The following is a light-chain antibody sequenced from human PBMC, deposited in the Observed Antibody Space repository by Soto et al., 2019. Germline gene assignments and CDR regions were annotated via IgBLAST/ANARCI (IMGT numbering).Light chain of an antibody. CDR1: QSVSSN. Sequence: TVMAQSPATQSGAPEESATLSCRASQSVSSNLPWYQQKPGQAPRLLIYGASTRATGIPARFSGSGSGTEFTLTISSLQSEDFAVYYCQQYNNWPRTFGQGTKVDIK. J-gene: IGKJ1*01. CDR3: QQYNNWPRT. V-gene: IGKV3-15*01. CDR2: GAS.